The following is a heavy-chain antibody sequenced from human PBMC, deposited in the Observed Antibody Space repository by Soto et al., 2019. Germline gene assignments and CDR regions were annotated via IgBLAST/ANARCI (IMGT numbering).Heavy chain of an antibody. CDR1: GFTFSSYA. CDR2: ISYDGSNK. V-gene: IGHV3-30-3*01. CDR3: ARDMICSSGCSPRFDP. Sequence: QVQLVESGGGVVQPGRSLRLSCAASGFTFSSYAMHWVRQAPGKGLEWVAVISYDGSNKYYADSVKGRFTISRDNSKTTLYLQMNSLRAEDTAVYYCARDMICSSGCSPRFDPWGQGTLVTVSS. J-gene: IGHJ5*02. D-gene: IGHD6-19*01.